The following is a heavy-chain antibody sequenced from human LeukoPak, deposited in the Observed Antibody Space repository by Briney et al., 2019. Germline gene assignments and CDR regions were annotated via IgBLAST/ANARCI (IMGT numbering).Heavy chain of an antibody. Sequence: SETLSLTCTVSGGSISSYYWSWTRQPPGKGLEWIGYIYYSGSTNYNPSLKSRVTISVDTSKNQFSLKLSSVTAADTAVYYCARGGSGWPNDYWGQGTLVTVSS. J-gene: IGHJ4*02. CDR2: IYYSGST. CDR3: ARGGSGWPNDY. CDR1: GGSISSYY. D-gene: IGHD6-19*01. V-gene: IGHV4-59*08.